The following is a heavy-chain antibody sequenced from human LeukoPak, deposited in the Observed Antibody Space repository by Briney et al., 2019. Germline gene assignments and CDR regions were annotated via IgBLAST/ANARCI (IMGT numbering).Heavy chain of an antibody. Sequence: PGGSLRLSCAASGFTFRSYWMHWVRLPPGKGLVWVSRIKSDGSSTNYADFVKGRFTISRDNAKNTLYLQMNSLRAEDTAVYYCARGDPTVTTTGSGGLDIWGQGTMVTVSS. CDR2: IKSDGSST. V-gene: IGHV3-74*01. J-gene: IGHJ3*02. CDR1: GFTFRSYW. CDR3: ARGDPTVTTTGSGGLDI. D-gene: IGHD4-17*01.